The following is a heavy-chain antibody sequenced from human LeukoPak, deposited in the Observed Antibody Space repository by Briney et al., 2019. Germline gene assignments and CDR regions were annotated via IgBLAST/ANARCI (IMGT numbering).Heavy chain of an antibody. CDR2: ITVSGSSS. J-gene: IGHJ4*02. Sequence: PGGSLRLSCAASGFTFSSYGMHWVRQAPGKGLEWVSHITVSGSSSYYADSVKGRFTFSRDNSKNMLYLQMNSLRAEDTAVYHCAKDRGDGYNSFDYWGQGILVTVSS. D-gene: IGHD5-24*01. CDR3: AKDRGDGYNSFDY. V-gene: IGHV3-23*01. CDR1: GFTFSSYG.